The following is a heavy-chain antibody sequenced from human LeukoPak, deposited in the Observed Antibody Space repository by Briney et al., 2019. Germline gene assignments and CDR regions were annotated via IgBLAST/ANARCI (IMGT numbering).Heavy chain of an antibody. D-gene: IGHD4/OR15-4a*01. CDR3: AKVSLNMVNDAFDI. CDR2: IRYDGSRK. CDR1: GFIFSSYG. Sequence: PGGSLRLSCAAPGFIFSSYGMHWVRQAPDKGLEWVAFIRYDGSRKYYADSVKGRFTISRDNSKNTLYLQMNSLRAEDTAMYYCAKVSLNMVNDAFDIWGQGTMVSVSS. V-gene: IGHV3-30*02. J-gene: IGHJ3*02.